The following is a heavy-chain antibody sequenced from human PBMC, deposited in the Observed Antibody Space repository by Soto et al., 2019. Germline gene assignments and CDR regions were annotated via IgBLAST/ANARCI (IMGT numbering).Heavy chain of an antibody. CDR3: AKVPGP. J-gene: IGHJ5*01. CDR2: IYHSGST. Sequence: QLQLQESGSGLVKPSQTLSLTCAVSGGSISSGGYSWSWIRQPPGKGLEWIGYIYHSGSTYYNPSLKSRVTQSVNRSKNPFSPKPSPVAAADTAVVYCAKVPGPWGQGTLVNVSS. V-gene: IGHV4-30-2*01. CDR1: GGSISSGGYS.